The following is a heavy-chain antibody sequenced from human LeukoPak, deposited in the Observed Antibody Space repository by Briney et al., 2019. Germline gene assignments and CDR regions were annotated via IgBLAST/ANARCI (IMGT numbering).Heavy chain of an antibody. CDR3: ARGATISETGYFDF. CDR1: GGSFSRYY. J-gene: IGHJ4*03. CDR2: IDHRGDT. Sequence: PSETLSLTCAVYGGSFSRYYWSWIRQSPGKGLEWIAEIDHRGDTNYTPSVKSRVTISVDTSKNQFSLKVRSLSAADTALYYCARGATISETGYFDFWGQGTLVTVSS. V-gene: IGHV4-34*01. D-gene: IGHD5-24*01.